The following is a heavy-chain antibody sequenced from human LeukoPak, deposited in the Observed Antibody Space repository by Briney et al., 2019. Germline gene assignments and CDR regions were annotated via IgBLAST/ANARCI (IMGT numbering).Heavy chain of an antibody. V-gene: IGHV3-9*01. CDR1: GFTFDDYA. Sequence: GGSLRLSCAASGFTFDDYAMHWVRQAPGKGLEWVSGISWDSGSIDYADSVRGRFTISRDNAKNSLYLQMSTLREDDTALYYCAKGNWGNAFDIWGQGTMVTVSS. CDR2: ISWDSGSI. D-gene: IGHD7-27*01. CDR3: AKGNWGNAFDI. J-gene: IGHJ3*02.